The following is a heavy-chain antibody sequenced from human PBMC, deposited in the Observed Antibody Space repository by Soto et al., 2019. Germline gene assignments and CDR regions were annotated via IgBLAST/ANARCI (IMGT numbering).Heavy chain of an antibody. CDR3: ARDQVLWFGGDYCMDV. D-gene: IGHD3-10*01. V-gene: IGHV1-18*01. J-gene: IGHJ6*02. Sequence: QVQLVQSGDEVKKPGASVKVSCKASGYTFTSYGISWVRQDPGQGLEWMGWISAYNGNTNYAQKLQGRVTMTTDTSTSTAYMELRSLRSDDTAVYYCARDQVLWFGGDYCMDVWGQGTTVTVSS. CDR1: GYTFTSYG. CDR2: ISAYNGNT.